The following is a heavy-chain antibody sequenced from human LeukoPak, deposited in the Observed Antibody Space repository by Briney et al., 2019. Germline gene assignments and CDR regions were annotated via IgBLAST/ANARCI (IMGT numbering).Heavy chain of an antibody. J-gene: IGHJ4*02. CDR1: GVTFSSYV. CDR2: ISGGGGST. CDR3: ANSYTSSSRTPFDC. D-gene: IGHD6-6*01. Sequence: GGSLRLSCEASGVTFSSYVMSWVRQAPGKGPEWVSAISGGGGSTYHADSVKGRFTISRDNSKNTLYLQMDSLRAEDTAVYYCANSYTSSSRTPFDCWGQGTLVTVSS. V-gene: IGHV3-23*01.